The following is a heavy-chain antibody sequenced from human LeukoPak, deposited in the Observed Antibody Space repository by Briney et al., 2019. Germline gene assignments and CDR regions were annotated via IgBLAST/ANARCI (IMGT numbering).Heavy chain of an antibody. V-gene: IGHV3-21*01. CDR3: ARDVLGEITMDV. CDR1: GFTFGSYS. Sequence: GGSLRLSCAASGFTFGSYSMTWVRQAPGQGLEWVSSISTSSSYIYYADSVKGRFTISRDNAKNSLYLQMNSLRAEDTAVYYCARDVLGEITMDVWSKGTTVTVCS. CDR2: ISTSSSYI. J-gene: IGHJ6*03. D-gene: IGHD3-10*01.